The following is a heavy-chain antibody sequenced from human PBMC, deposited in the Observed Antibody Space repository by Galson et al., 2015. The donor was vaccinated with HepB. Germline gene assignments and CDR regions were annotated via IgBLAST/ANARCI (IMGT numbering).Heavy chain of an antibody. V-gene: IGHV5-51*03. CDR2: IYPGDSDT. CDR1: GYSFTSYW. CDR3: ARRRRGYDILTGYYPDAFDI. Sequence: QSGAEVKKPGESLKISCKGSGYSFTSYWIGWVRQMPGKGLEWMGIIYPGDSDTRYSPSFQGQVTISADKSISTAYLQWSSLKASDTAMYYCARRRRGYDILTGYYPDAFDIWGQGTMVTVSS. D-gene: IGHD3-9*01. J-gene: IGHJ3*02.